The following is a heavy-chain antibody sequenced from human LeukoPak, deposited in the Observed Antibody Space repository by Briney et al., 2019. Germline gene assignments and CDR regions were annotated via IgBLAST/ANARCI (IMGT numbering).Heavy chain of an antibody. Sequence: SETLSLTCAVSGGSISSSNWWSWVRQTPGKGLEWIGEIHHSGSTNYNPSLKSRVTISVDTSKNQFSLKLSSVTAADTAVYYCASLIAVAGTSGPLDYWGQGTLVTVSS. D-gene: IGHD6-19*01. CDR3: ASLIAVAGTSGPLDY. J-gene: IGHJ4*02. V-gene: IGHV4-4*02. CDR2: IHHSGST. CDR1: GGSISSSNW.